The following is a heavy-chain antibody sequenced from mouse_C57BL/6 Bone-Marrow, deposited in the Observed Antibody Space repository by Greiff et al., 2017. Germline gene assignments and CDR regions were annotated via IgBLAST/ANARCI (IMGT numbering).Heavy chain of an antibody. CDR1: GYAFSSSW. CDR3: ERSNPLMTTVVEHFDV. D-gene: IGHD1-1*01. Sequence: QVQLQQSGPELVKPGASVKISCKASGYAFSSSWMNWVKQRPGQGLEWIGRIYPGDGDTNYNGKFKGKATLTADTSSSTAYMQLSSLTSEDSAVYFGERSNPLMTTVVEHFDVWGTGTTVTVSS. CDR2: IYPGDGDT. V-gene: IGHV1-82*01. J-gene: IGHJ1*03.